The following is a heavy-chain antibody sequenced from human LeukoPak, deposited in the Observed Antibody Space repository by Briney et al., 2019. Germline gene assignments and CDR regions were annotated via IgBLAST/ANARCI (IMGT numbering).Heavy chain of an antibody. Sequence: SETLSLTCTVSGGSISSYYWSWIRQPPGKGLEWIGYIYYSGSTNYNPSLKSRVTISVDTSKNQFSLKLSSVTAADTAVYYCARVPYDSSGYYSDAFDIWGQGTMVTVSS. CDR1: GGSISSYY. J-gene: IGHJ3*02. CDR2: IYYSGST. CDR3: ARVPYDSSGYYSDAFDI. V-gene: IGHV4-59*01. D-gene: IGHD3-22*01.